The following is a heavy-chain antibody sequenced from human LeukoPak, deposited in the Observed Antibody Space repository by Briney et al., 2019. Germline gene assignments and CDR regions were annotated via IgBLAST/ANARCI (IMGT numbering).Heavy chain of an antibody. D-gene: IGHD2-8*02. CDR1: GYTFTSYG. V-gene: IGHV1-18*01. J-gene: IGHJ6*02. CDR3: ARARLGGVYYYGMDV. CDR2: ISAYNGNT. Sequence: GASVKVSCTASGYTFTSYGISWVRQAPGQGLEWMGWISAYNGNTNYAQKLQGRVTMTTDTSTSTAYMELSSLRSEDTAVYYCARARLGGVYYYGMDVWGQGTTVTVSS.